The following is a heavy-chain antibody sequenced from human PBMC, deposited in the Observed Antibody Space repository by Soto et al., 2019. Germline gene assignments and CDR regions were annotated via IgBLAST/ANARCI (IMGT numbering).Heavy chain of an antibody. CDR3: TTDLQVASLAAFDI. D-gene: IGHD1-1*01. V-gene: IGHV3-15*07. J-gene: IGHJ3*02. CDR2: IKSKTDGGTT. Sequence: SGGSLRLSCAASGFTFSNAWMNWVRQAPGKGLEWVGRIKSKTDGGTTDYAAPVKGRFTISRDDSKNTLYLQMNSLKTEDTAVYYCTTDLQVASLAAFDIWGQGTMVTVSS. CDR1: GFTFSNAW.